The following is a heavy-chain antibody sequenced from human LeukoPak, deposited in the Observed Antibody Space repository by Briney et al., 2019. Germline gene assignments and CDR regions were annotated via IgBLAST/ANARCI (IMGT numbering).Heavy chain of an antibody. V-gene: IGHV3-21*01. CDR3: ARDFPRDNDAFDI. CDR1: GFTFSSYS. CDR2: ISSSSSYI. Sequence: PGGSQRLSCAASGFTFSSYSMNWVRQAPGKGLEWVSSISSSSSYIYYADSVKGRFTISRDNAKNSLYLQMNSLRAEDTAVYYCARDFPRDNDAFDIWGQGTMVTVSS. J-gene: IGHJ3*02.